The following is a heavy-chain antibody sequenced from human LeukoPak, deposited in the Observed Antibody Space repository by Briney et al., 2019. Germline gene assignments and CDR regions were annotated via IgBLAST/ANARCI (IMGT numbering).Heavy chain of an antibody. J-gene: IGHJ5*02. D-gene: IGHD6-19*01. CDR3: ARQSSGWYWFDP. V-gene: IGHV1-69*05. CDR2: IIPIFGTA. CDR1: GGTFSSYA. Sequence: SVKVSCKASGGTFSSYAISWVRQAPGQGLEWIGGIIPIFGTANYAQKFQGRVTITTDESTSTAYMELSSLRAEDTAVYYCARQSSGWYWFDPWGQGTLVTVSS.